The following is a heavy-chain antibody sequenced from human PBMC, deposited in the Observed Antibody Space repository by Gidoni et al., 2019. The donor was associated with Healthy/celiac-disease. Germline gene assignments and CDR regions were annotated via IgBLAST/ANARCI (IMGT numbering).Heavy chain of an antibody. CDR2: ISSDGSNK. CDR3: ARDLRDVVVVAATLGNFDY. J-gene: IGHJ4*02. CDR1: GFTFSSYA. Sequence: QVQLVESGGGVVQPGRSLRRSGAAAGFTFSSYAMPWVRQAPGKGLEWVAVISSDGSNKYYADSVKGRFSISRDTSKTSLYLQMTILRAEATAVYYCARDLRDVVVVAATLGNFDYWGQGTLVTVSS. V-gene: IGHV3-30-3*01. D-gene: IGHD2-15*01.